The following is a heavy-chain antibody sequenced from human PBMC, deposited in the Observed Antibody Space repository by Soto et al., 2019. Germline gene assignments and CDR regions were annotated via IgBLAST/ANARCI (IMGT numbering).Heavy chain of an antibody. Sequence: SETLSLTSTVSDGSVRSGGYSWTWIRQPPGKGLEWIGFIYHTGTTYYNPSLKSRVTISVDRSKNQLSLQLNSVTPDDTAVYYCARLIGDSWLDSWGQGTLVTVSS. CDR1: DGSVRSGGYS. J-gene: IGHJ5*01. D-gene: IGHD2-8*01. CDR2: IYHTGTT. V-gene: IGHV4-30-2*01. CDR3: ARLIGDSWLDS.